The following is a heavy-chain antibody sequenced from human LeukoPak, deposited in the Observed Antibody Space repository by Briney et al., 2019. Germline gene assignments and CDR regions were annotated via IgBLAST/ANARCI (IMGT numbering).Heavy chain of an antibody. J-gene: IGHJ6*02. D-gene: IGHD3-22*01. CDR2: INPRGGST. Sequence: ASVKVSCKASGYTFTNYYIYWVRQAPGQGLEWMGIINPRGGSTSYAQKFQGRVTMTRDTSTSTVYMEMSSLRSEDTAVYYCATDRRGGYYDSSGYRHYYYYGMDVWGQGTTVTVSS. CDR3: ATDRRGGYYDSSGYRHYYYYGMDV. CDR1: GYTFTNYY. V-gene: IGHV1-46*01.